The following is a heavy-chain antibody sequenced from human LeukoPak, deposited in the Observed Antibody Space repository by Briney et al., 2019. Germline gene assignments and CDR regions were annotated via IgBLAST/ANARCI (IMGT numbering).Heavy chain of an antibody. Sequence: GASVKVSCKASGYSFTGYYVHWVRQAPGQGLERMGCINPKSGGTKYEQKFQGRVTMTEDTSTDTAYMELSSLRSEDTAVYYCATVDYVWGRYRFGFDYWGQGTLVTVSS. V-gene: IGHV1-2*02. CDR1: GYSFTGYY. CDR2: INPKSGGT. D-gene: IGHD3-16*02. CDR3: ATVDYVWGRYRFGFDY. J-gene: IGHJ4*02.